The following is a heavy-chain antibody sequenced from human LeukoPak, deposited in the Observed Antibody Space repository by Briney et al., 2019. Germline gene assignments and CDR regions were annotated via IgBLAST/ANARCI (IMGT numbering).Heavy chain of an antibody. CDR2: IWFDGSVK. J-gene: IGHJ4*02. CDR1: GFTFNTYG. V-gene: IGHV3-33*06. CDR3: AKDTGVQFLEPAF. D-gene: IGHD3-3*01. Sequence: PGGSLRLSCAASGFTFNTYGMHWVRQAPGQGLEWVSAIWFDGSVKHYSDAVKGRFTISRDNSLNTLYLQMNSLRVKDTAIYFCAKDTGVQFLEPAFWGQGTLVTVSP.